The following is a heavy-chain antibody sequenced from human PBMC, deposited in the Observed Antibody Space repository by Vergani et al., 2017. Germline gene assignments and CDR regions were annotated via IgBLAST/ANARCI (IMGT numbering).Heavy chain of an antibody. D-gene: IGHD1-14*01. CDR2: INDNSAII. J-gene: IGHJ3*01. CDR3: TARRTGRDPFDV. Sequence: EVQLVESGGGLVQPGRSLRLSCAAPGFHFDNYAMHWVRQAPGKGLEWVSGINDNSAIIIYADSVRGRFTISRDNAKKSLYLQMNSLKTDDTALYYCTARRTGRDPFDVWGRGTLVTVSS. V-gene: IGHV3-9*01. CDR1: GFHFDNYA.